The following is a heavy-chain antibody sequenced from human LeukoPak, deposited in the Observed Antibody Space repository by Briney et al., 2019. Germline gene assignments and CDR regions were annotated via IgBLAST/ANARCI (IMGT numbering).Heavy chain of an antibody. J-gene: IGHJ4*02. CDR2: MNPNSCNT. D-gene: IGHD3-22*01. CDR3: ARAPRITMIVVVHGRPYYFDY. Sequence: ASVKVSCKASGYTFTSYDINWVRQATGQAREWMGWMNPNSCNTGYAQKFQGRVTMTRNTSISTAYMELSRLRSEDTAVYYCARAPRITMIVVVHGRPYYFDYWGQGTLVTVSS. CDR1: GYTFTSYD. V-gene: IGHV1-8*01.